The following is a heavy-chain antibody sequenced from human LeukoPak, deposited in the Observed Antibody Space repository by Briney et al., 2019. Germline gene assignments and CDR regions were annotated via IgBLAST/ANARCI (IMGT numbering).Heavy chain of an antibody. CDR2: IYYSGST. CDR3: AGQTYCDILTGYAFDI. Sequence: SETLSLTCTVSGGSISSYYWSWIRQPPGKGLEWIGYIYYSGSTNYNPSLKSRVTISVDTSKNQFSLKLSSVTAADTAVYYCAGQTYCDILTGYAFDIWGQGTMVTVSS. V-gene: IGHV4-59*01. CDR1: GGSISSYY. D-gene: IGHD3-9*01. J-gene: IGHJ3*02.